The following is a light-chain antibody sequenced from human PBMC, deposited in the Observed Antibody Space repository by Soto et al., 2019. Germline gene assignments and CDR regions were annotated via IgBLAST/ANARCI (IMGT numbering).Light chain of an antibody. CDR1: QSVSDY. V-gene: IGKV3-20*01. CDR3: QQYGSSLFT. CDR2: GTS. Sequence: ETVLTQSPARLSLSPGERATLSCRAGQSVSDYLAWYQQKPGQAPRVLIYGTSIRASGVPERFSGGGSGTDFTLTITRLEPEDFAVYYCQQYGSSLFTFGPGTKVDFK. J-gene: IGKJ3*01.